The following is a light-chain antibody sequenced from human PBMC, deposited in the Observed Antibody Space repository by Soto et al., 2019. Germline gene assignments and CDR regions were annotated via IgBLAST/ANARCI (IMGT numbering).Light chain of an antibody. CDR1: SSNIGNNY. CDR3: ATWDTSLSAGV. Sequence: QSLLTQPPSVSAAPGQKVIISCSGSSSNIGNNYVSSFQQLPGTAPRLLIYEYNKRPSGIPDRFSGSKSGTSATLGITGLQTGDEADYYCATWDTSLSAGVFGGGTKLTVL. J-gene: IGLJ3*02. CDR2: EYN. V-gene: IGLV1-51*02.